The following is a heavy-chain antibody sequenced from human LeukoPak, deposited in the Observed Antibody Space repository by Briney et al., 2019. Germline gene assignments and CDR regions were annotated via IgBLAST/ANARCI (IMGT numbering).Heavy chain of an antibody. CDR3: AKDSYLITMVRGVISPSFGY. CDR1: GFTFSSYG. Sequence: GGSLRLSCAASGFTFSSYGMHWVRQAPGKGLEWVAVISYDGSNKYYADSVKGRFTISRDNSKNTLYLQMNSLRAEDTAVYYCAKDSYLITMVRGVISPSFGYWGQGTLVTVSS. J-gene: IGHJ4*02. V-gene: IGHV3-30*18. D-gene: IGHD3-10*01. CDR2: ISYDGSNK.